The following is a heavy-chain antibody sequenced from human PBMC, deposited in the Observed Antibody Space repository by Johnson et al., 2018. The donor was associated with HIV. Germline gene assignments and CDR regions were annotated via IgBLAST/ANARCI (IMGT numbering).Heavy chain of an antibody. CDR2: ISYDGSNK. D-gene: IGHD3-3*01. CDR3: ARGSYNFWSGEREAFDI. Sequence: QVQLVESGGGVVRPGESLRLSCAASGFTFSSYAMHWVRQAPGKGLEWVAVISYDGSNKNYADSVTGRFPISRDNSKNTLYLQMNSLRAEDTAVYYCARGSYNFWSGEREAFDIWGQGTMVTVSS. J-gene: IGHJ3*02. V-gene: IGHV3-30-3*01. CDR1: GFTFSSYA.